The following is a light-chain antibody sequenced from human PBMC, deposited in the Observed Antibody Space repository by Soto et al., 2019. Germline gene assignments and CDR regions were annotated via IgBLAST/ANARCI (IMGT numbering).Light chain of an antibody. J-gene: IGKJ4*01. CDR2: GAS. V-gene: IGKV3-15*01. CDR3: QQYNNWLT. CDR1: QSVSSN. Sequence: EIVMTQSPATLSVATGERATLSCRASQSVSSNLAWYQQKPGQAPRLLIYGASTRATGIPARFSGSGSGTEFTLTISSLLSEDFAVYYCQQYNNWLTFGGGTKVEIK.